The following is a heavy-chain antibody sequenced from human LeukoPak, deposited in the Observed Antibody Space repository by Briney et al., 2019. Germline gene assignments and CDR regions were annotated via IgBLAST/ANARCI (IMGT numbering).Heavy chain of an antibody. Sequence: PGGSLRLSCAASGFTFSSYSMNWVRQAPGKGLEWVSYISSSSSTIYYADSVKGRFTISRDNAKNSLYLQMNSLRAEDTAVYYCARGWGRFFFDYWGQGTLVTVSS. J-gene: IGHJ4*02. V-gene: IGHV3-48*04. CDR2: ISSSSSTI. CDR1: GFTFSSYS. CDR3: ARGWGRFFFDY. D-gene: IGHD7-27*01.